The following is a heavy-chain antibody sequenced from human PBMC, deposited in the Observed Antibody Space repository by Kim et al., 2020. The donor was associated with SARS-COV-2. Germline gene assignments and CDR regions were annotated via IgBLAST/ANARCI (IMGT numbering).Heavy chain of an antibody. V-gene: IGHV3-23*01. J-gene: IGHJ4*02. D-gene: IGHD2-21*02. Sequence: TYSADSVKGRFTISRDNSKNTLYLQMNSLRAEDTAVYYCAKDPGGNSDDYWGQGTLVTVSS. CDR2: T. CDR3: AKDPGGNSDDY.